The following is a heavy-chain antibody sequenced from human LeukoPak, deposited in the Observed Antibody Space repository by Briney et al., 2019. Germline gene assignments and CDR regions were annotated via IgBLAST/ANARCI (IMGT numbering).Heavy chain of an antibody. CDR1: GGSISSYY. J-gene: IGHJ4*02. CDR3: ARQPAGYYGKTGYYPYYFDY. CDR2: IFYTGST. Sequence: PSETLFLTCTVSGGSISSYYWSWVRQPPGKGLEWIGYIFYTGSTKYGPSLNSRVTISLDTSKNQFSLKLSSVTAADTAVYYCARQPAGYYGKTGYYPYYFDYRGQGTLVTVSS. D-gene: IGHD3-22*01. V-gene: IGHV4-59*08.